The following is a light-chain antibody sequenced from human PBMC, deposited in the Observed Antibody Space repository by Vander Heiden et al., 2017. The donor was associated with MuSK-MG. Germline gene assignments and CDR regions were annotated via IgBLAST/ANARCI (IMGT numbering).Light chain of an antibody. CDR1: QTISTF. CDR2: AAS. V-gene: IGKV1-39*01. Sequence: DIQMTQSPSSLSASLGDRVSISCRSTQTISTFLNWYRQKPGKAPQLLISAASTLHTGVPSRFSGTGSGTDFTLTISSLQPDDSALYYCQQSDSTPFTFGPGTRVVIK. CDR3: QQSDSTPFT. J-gene: IGKJ3*01.